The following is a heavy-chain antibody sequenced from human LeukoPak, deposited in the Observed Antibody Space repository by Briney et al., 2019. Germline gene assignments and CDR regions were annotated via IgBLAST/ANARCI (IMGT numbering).Heavy chain of an antibody. CDR2: IYYSGTT. CDR1: GFTFSDYY. CDR3: AGGPDRAKVGY. J-gene: IGHJ4*02. V-gene: IGHV4-31*02. D-gene: IGHD1-26*01. Sequence: LRLSCAASGFTFSDYYMSWIRQAPGKGLEWIGYIYYSGTTFYNPSLKSRISISLDTSKNQFSLRLSSVTAADTAVYYCAGGPDRAKVGYWGQGALVTVSS.